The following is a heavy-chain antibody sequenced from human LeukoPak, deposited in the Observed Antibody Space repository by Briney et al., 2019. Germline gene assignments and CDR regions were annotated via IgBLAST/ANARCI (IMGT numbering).Heavy chain of an antibody. D-gene: IGHD6-13*01. CDR1: GYTFTGFY. CDR3: ARDQGVAAAGSEYYYSGMNV. J-gene: IGHJ6*02. CDR2: INPYSGDT. Sequence: ASVKVSCKASGYTFTGFYMHWVRQAPGHGLEWRGWINPYSGDTNYAQKFQGRVTMARDTPISTAYMELSRLRSDDTAVYYCARDQGVAAAGSEYYYSGMNVWGQGTTVTVSS. V-gene: IGHV1-2*02.